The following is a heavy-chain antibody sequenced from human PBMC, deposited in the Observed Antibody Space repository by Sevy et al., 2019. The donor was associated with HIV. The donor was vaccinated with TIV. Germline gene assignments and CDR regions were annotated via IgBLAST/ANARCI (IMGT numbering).Heavy chain of an antibody. Sequence: GGSLRLSCAASGFTFSSYSMNGVRQAPGKGLEWVSSISSSGSYIYYADSVKGRFTISRDNAKNSLYLQMNSLRAEDTAVYYCARVGNDFWSGYSYDAFDIWGQGTMVTVSS. V-gene: IGHV3-21*01. CDR3: ARVGNDFWSGYSYDAFDI. J-gene: IGHJ3*02. D-gene: IGHD3-3*01. CDR1: GFTFSSYS. CDR2: ISSSGSYI.